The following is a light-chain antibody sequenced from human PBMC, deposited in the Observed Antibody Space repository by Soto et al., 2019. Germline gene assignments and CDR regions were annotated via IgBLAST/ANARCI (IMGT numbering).Light chain of an antibody. Sequence: SYELTQPPSVSVAPGKTATITCGGNSIGSKSVLWYQQRPGQAPILVTYYDSDRPSGIPERFSGSNSGNTATLTISRVEAGDEADYYCQIWDTNNSGVFGGGTKLTVL. CDR2: YDS. CDR1: SIGSKS. J-gene: IGLJ3*02. V-gene: IGLV3-21*04. CDR3: QIWDTNNSGV.